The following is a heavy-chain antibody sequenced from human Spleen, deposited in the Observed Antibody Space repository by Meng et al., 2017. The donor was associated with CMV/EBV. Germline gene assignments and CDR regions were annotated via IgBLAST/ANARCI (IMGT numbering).Heavy chain of an antibody. CDR1: GGSITTSTYY. J-gene: IGHJ3*02. V-gene: IGHV4-39*07. CDR3: ARVMGSGDDAFDI. Sequence: SETLSLTCTVSGGSITTSTYYWGWIRQPPGKGLEWIGSIYFTGNTHYNLSLKSRVTISIDTSKNQFSLKLSSATAADTAVYYCARVMGSGDDAFDIWGQGTMVTVSS. D-gene: IGHD6-19*01. CDR2: IYFTGNT.